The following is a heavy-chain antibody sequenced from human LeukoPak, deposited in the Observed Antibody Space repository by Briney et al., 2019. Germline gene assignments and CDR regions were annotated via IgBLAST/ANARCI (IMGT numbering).Heavy chain of an antibody. CDR2: TYYSGYT. V-gene: IGHV4-39*07. Sequence: PSETLSLTCTVSGGSISSSSYYWGWIRQPPGKGLEWIGSTYYSGYTYYNPSLKSRVTISVDTSKNQFSLKLRSLTAADTAVYYCARDPSEYNPRGIDYWGQGTLVTVSS. J-gene: IGHJ4*02. D-gene: IGHD1-14*01. CDR3: ARDPSEYNPRGIDY. CDR1: GGSISSSSYY.